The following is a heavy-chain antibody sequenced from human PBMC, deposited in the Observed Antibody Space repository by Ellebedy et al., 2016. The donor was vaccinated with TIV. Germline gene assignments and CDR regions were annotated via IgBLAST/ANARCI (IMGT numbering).Heavy chain of an antibody. CDR1: GYSFTSYW. D-gene: IGHD2-2*01. Sequence: GESLKISXKGSGYSFTSYWIGWVRQMPGKGLEWMGIIYPGDSDTRYSPSFQGQVTISADKSISTAYLQWSSLKASDTAMYYCARRVIVVVPAAYDAFDIWGQGTMVTVSS. V-gene: IGHV5-51*01. J-gene: IGHJ3*02. CDR2: IYPGDSDT. CDR3: ARRVIVVVPAAYDAFDI.